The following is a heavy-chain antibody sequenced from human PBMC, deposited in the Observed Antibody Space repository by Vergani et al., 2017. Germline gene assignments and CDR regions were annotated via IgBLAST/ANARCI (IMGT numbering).Heavy chain of an antibody. D-gene: IGHD6-13*01. CDR2: IRYDGSNK. J-gene: IGHJ4*02. V-gene: IGHV3-30*02. CDR1: GFTFSSYG. Sequence: QVQLVESGGGVVQPGGSLRLSCAASGFTFSSYGMHWVRQAPGKGLEWVAFIRYDGSNKYYADSVKGRFTISRDNAKNSLYLQMNSLRAEDTAVYYCARGIAAAGLDYWGQGTLVTVSS. CDR3: ARGIAAAGLDY.